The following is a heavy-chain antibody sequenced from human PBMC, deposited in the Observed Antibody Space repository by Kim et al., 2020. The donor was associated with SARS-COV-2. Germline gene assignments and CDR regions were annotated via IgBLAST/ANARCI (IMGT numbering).Heavy chain of an antibody. CDR3: ASGYPTTSYGMDA. J-gene: IGHJ6*02. CDR2: IESGGSST. CDR1: GFTFSNYW. Sequence: GGSLRLSCAASGFTFSNYWMHWVRQAPGNGLVWVSRIESGGSSTSYADSVKGRFTISRDNAKNTLSLQMNSLRSEDTAVYYCASGYPTTSYGMDAWGPRT. D-gene: IGHD5-18*01. V-gene: IGHV3-74*01.